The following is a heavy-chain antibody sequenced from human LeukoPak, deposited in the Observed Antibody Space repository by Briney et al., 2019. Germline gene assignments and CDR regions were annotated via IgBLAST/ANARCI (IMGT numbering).Heavy chain of an antibody. CDR3: ARDLSPITMVRGVIITPGAFDI. Sequence: PSETLSLTCTVSGGSISSSSYYWGWIRQPPGKGLEWIGSIYYSGSTYYNPSLKSRVTISVDTSKNQFSLKLSSVTAADTAVYYCARDLSPITMVRGVIITPGAFDIWGQGTMVTVSS. CDR2: IYYSGST. J-gene: IGHJ3*02. D-gene: IGHD3-10*01. V-gene: IGHV4-39*07. CDR1: GGSISSSSYY.